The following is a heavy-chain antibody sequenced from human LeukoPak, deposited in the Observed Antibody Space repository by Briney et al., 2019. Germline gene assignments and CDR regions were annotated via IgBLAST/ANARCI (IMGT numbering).Heavy chain of an antibody. D-gene: IGHD5-24*01. CDR1: GGSISSYY. J-gene: IGHJ4*02. Sequence: SETLSLTCTVSGGSISSYYWSWIRQPPGKGLEWIGYIYHSGTTNYNPSLKSRVIISVDTSKNQFSLKLTSVTAADTAVYYCARNRDGYNGIDYWGQGTLVTVSS. V-gene: IGHV4-59*01. CDR2: IYHSGTT. CDR3: ARNRDGYNGIDY.